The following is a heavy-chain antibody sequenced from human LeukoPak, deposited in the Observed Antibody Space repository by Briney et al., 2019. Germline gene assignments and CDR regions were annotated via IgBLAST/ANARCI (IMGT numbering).Heavy chain of an antibody. V-gene: IGHV1-18*01. CDR2: ISAYNGNT. CDR3: ARDYSSGWYNWFDP. Sequence: ASVKVSCKASGYTFTSYGISWVRQAPGQGLEWMGWISAYNGNTNYAQKLQGRVTMTTDASTSTAYMELRSLRSDDTAVYYCARDYSSGWYNWFDPWGQGTLVTVSS. D-gene: IGHD6-19*01. CDR1: GYTFTSYG. J-gene: IGHJ5*02.